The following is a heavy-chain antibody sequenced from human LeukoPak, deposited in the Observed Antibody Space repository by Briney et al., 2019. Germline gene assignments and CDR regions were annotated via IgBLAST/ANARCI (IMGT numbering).Heavy chain of an antibody. D-gene: IGHD3-22*01. CDR1: GGSISSGSYY. Sequence: PSETLSLTYTVSGGSISSGSYYWSWIRQPAGKGLEWIGRIYTSGSTNYNPSLKSRVTISVDTSKNQFSLKLSSVTAADTAVYYCARGAHYYDSSGYYPSFDYWGQGTLVTVSS. V-gene: IGHV4-61*02. CDR3: ARGAHYYDSSGYYPSFDY. CDR2: IYTSGST. J-gene: IGHJ4*02.